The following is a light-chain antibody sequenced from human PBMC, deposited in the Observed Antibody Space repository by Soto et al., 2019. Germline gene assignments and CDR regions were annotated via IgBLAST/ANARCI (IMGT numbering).Light chain of an antibody. Sequence: EIVMTQSPATLSVSPGERATLSCRASQSVSSNLAWYQQKPGQAPRLLIYGASTRATGIPARFSGSGSGTEFTLTITSLQSEDFAVYYCLQYNNWPPTFGQGTKLEI. CDR1: QSVSSN. J-gene: IGKJ2*01. V-gene: IGKV3-15*01. CDR2: GAS. CDR3: LQYNNWPPT.